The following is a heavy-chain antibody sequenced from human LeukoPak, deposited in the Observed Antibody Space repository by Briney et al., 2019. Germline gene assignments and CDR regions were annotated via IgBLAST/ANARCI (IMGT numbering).Heavy chain of an antibody. D-gene: IGHD3-10*01. CDR1: GDSISSGDYY. Sequence: SETLSLTCTVSGDSISSGDYYWSWIRQPPGKGLEWIGRIYTSGSTNYNPSLKSRVTMSVDTSKNQFSLKLSSVTAADTAVYYCARGGITMVRGVTPDPFDYWGQGTLVTVSS. CDR3: ARGGITMVRGVTPDPFDY. J-gene: IGHJ4*02. CDR2: IYTSGST. V-gene: IGHV4-61*02.